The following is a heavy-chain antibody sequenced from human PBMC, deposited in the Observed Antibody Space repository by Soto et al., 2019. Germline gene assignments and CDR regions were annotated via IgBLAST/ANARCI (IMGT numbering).Heavy chain of an antibody. CDR1: GFTFSSYS. V-gene: IGHV3-21*01. CDR3: ARGSIVATSLTPFDF. Sequence: EVQLVESGGGLVKPGGSLRLSCAASGFTFSSYSMNWVRQAPGKGLEWVSSISASSSYIYYADSVKGRFTVSRDNAKNSLYLQINSLRDEDTAVYYSARGSIVATSLTPFDFWGQGTLVIVSS. D-gene: IGHD5-12*01. J-gene: IGHJ4*02. CDR2: ISASSSYI.